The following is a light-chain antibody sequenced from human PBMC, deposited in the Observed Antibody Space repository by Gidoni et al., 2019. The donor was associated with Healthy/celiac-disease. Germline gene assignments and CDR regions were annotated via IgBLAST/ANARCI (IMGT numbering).Light chain of an antibody. J-gene: IGKJ4*01. CDR3: QQSYRTPV. CDR1: QSISSY. V-gene: IGKV1-39*01. Sequence: DIQMTQSPSSLSASVGDRVTITCRASQSISSYLNWYQQKPGKAPKLLIYAASSLQSGVPSRFSGSGYGTDFTLTISSLQTEDFATYYCQQSYRTPVFGGGTKVEIK. CDR2: AAS.